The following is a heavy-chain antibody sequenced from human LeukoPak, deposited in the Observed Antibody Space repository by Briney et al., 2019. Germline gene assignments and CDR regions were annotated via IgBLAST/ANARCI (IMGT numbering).Heavy chain of an antibody. V-gene: IGHV3-7*01. CDR1: GFTFRSYW. CDR3: ARSDYGDYDQLFDY. CDR2: INQDGGER. J-gene: IGHJ4*02. D-gene: IGHD4-17*01. Sequence: GGSLRLSCAGSGFTFRSYWMSWVRQAPGKGLEWVANINQDGGERHYVDSVKGRFTISRDNAKNSLYLQMNSLRAEDTAVYYCARSDYGDYDQLFDYWGQGTLVTVSS.